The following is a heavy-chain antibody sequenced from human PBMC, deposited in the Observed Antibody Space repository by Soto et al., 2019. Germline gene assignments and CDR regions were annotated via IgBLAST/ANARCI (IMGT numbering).Heavy chain of an antibody. J-gene: IGHJ3*02. D-gene: IGHD2-15*01. V-gene: IGHV1-69*13. Sequence: SVKVSCKASGGAFSSYAISWVRQAPGQGLEWMGGIIPIFGTANYAQKFQGRVTITADESTSTAYMELSSLRSEDTAVYYCARVYCSGGSCYNAFDIWGQGTMVTVSS. CDR3: ARVYCSGGSCYNAFDI. CDR1: GGAFSSYA. CDR2: IIPIFGTA.